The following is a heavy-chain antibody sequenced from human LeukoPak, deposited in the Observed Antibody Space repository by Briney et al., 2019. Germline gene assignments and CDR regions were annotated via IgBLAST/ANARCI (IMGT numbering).Heavy chain of an antibody. CDR1: GFTFSSYA. J-gene: IGHJ4*02. D-gene: IGHD3-22*01. CDR2: ISSNGGST. CDR3: ARDRGYDTGYFDY. V-gene: IGHV3-64*01. Sequence: GGSLRLSCAASGFTFSSYAMHWVRQAPGKGLEYVSAISSNGGSTYYANSVKGRFTISRDNSKNTLYLQMGSLRAEDMAVYYCARDRGYDTGYFDYWGRGTLVTVSS.